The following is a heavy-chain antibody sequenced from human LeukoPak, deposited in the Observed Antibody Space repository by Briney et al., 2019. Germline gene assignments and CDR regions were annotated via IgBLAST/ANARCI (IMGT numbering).Heavy chain of an antibody. D-gene: IGHD2-15*01. CDR2: ISGSTTYT. Sequence: GGSLRLSCAASGFTFSDYYMSWIRQAPGKGLEWVSYISGSTTYTNYADSVGGRFTTSRDNAKNSLYLQMNSLRAEDTAVYYCARDREVVAFDIWGQGTMVTVSS. CDR1: GFTFSDYY. CDR3: ARDREVVAFDI. J-gene: IGHJ3*02. V-gene: IGHV3-11*05.